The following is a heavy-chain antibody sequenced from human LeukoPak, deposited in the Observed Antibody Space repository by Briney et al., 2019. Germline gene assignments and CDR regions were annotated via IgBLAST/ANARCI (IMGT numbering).Heavy chain of an antibody. Sequence: GGSLRLSCAASGFTFSTYAMSWVRQAPGKGLEWVSAISGSGGSTYYADSVKGRFTISRDNSKNTLYLQMNSLRAEDTAVYYCARVEWELLLFNYWGQGTLVTVSS. CDR3: ARVEWELLLFNY. CDR1: GFTFSTYA. J-gene: IGHJ4*02. CDR2: ISGSGGST. D-gene: IGHD1-26*01. V-gene: IGHV3-23*01.